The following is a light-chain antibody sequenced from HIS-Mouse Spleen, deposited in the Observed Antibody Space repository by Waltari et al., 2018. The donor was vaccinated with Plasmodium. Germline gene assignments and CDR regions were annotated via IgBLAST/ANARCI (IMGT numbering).Light chain of an antibody. CDR2: LGS. Sequence: DIVMTQSPLSLPVTPGEPASISCRSSQSLLLRNGYNYLDWYLQKPGQSPQLLIYLGSNRASGVPDRFSGSGSGTDFTLKISRVEAEDVGVYYCMQGTHWPRTFGQGTKVEIK. CDR1: QSLLLRNGYNY. J-gene: IGKJ1*01. CDR3: MQGTHWPRT. V-gene: IGKV2-28*01.